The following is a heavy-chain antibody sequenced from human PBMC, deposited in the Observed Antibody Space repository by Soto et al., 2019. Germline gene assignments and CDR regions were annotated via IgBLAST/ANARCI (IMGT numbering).Heavy chain of an antibody. J-gene: IGHJ4*02. CDR3: AKDRWHYDSSGYYNY. V-gene: IGHV3-23*01. Sequence: GSLRLSCAASGFTFSSYAMSWVRQAPGKGLEWVSAISGSGGSTYYADSVKGRFTISRDNSKNTLYLQMNSLRAEDTAVYYCAKDRWHYDSSGYYNYWGQGTLVTVSS. CDR1: GFTFSSYA. D-gene: IGHD3-22*01. CDR2: ISGSGGST.